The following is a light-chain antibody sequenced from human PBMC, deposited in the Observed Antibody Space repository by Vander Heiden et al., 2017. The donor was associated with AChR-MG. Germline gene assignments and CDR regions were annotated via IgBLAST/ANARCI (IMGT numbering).Light chain of an antibody. CDR1: SSEIGSYNY. CDR3: SSFAGSSNLV. V-gene: IGLV2-8*01. Sequence: QSALTHPPSPSGSPGQSLTIPCTGTSSEIGSYNYVSWYQQHPGKPPNLMIYEVSKRPSGVPDRFSGSKSGNTASLTVSGLQAEDEADYYCSSFAGSSNLVFGGGTKLTVL. CDR2: EVS. J-gene: IGLJ2*01.